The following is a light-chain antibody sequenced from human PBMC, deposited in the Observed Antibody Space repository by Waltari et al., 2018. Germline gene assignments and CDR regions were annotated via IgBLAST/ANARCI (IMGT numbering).Light chain of an antibody. J-gene: IGLJ1*01. CDR2: HVR. CDR3: TAHGPGSATI. CDR1: SRAIVAFKS. V-gene: IGLV2-14*03. Sequence: QSAVTQPVSVSGSPGQSIPLSCARRSRAIVAFKSVSLYQQPPGDAPKVIIYHVRERPSGVSNRFSGSKSGNTASLTISGLQTEDEADYYCTAHGPGSATIFGTGTRVSVL.